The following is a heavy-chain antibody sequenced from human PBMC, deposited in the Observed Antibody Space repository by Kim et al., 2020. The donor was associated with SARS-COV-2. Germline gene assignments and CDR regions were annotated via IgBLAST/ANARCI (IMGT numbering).Heavy chain of an antibody. J-gene: IGHJ4*02. CDR1: GFTFSSYA. D-gene: IGHD3-3*01. CDR2: ISYDGSNK. CDR3: ARDLYYDFWSGYSNYFDY. V-gene: IGHV3-30-3*01. Sequence: GGSLRLSCAASGFTFSSYAMHWVRQAPGKGLEWVAVISYDGSNKYYAASVKGRFTISRDNSKNTLYLQMNSLRAEDTAVYYCARDLYYDFWSGYSNYFDYWGQGTLVTVSS.